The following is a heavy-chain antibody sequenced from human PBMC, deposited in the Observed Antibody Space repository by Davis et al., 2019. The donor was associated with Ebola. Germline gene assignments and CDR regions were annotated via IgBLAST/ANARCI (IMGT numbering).Heavy chain of an antibody. D-gene: IGHD5-18*01. V-gene: IGHV3-23*01. CDR1: GFVFSSYV. CDR3: ARGRQLWSDKYDY. CDR2: LGTSADT. J-gene: IGHJ4*02. Sequence: GGSLRLSCAASGFVFSSYVMSWVRRAPGKGLEWVSTLGTSADTYYADSVKGRFTISRDNAKNSLYLQMNSLRDEDTAVYYCARGRQLWSDKYDYWGQGTLVTVSS.